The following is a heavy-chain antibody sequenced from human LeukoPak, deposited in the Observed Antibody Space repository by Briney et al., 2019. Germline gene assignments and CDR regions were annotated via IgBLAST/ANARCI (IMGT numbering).Heavy chain of an antibody. J-gene: IGHJ6*03. CDR1: GFTVSSNY. D-gene: IGHD6-19*01. CDR2: IYSGGST. V-gene: IGHV3-66*02. CDR3: AREGYSNGWYPNMDV. Sequence: PGGSLRLSCAASGFTVSSNYMRWVRQAPGKGLEWVSVIYSGGSTYYADSVKGRFTISRDNSKTTLYLQMNSRRAEDTAVYYCAREGYSNGWYPNMDVWGKGTTVTVSS.